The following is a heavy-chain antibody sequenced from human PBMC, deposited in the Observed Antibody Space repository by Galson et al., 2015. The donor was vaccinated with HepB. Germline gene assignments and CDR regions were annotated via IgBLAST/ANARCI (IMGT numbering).Heavy chain of an antibody. CDR1: GFTFSSYT. Sequence: SLRLSCAASGFTFSSYTMNWVRQAPGKGLESVPYISSTGTTMYHADSAKGRFTISRDNAQNSLYLQMNSLRDEDTAVYYCAGVYFSSGSSSAYWYFDLWGRGALVTVSS. CDR2: ISSTGTTM. D-gene: IGHD3-10*01. J-gene: IGHJ2*01. CDR3: AGVYFSSGSSSAYWYFDL. V-gene: IGHV3-48*02.